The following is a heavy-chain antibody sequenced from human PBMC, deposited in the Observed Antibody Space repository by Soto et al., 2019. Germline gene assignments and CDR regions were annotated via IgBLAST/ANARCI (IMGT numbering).Heavy chain of an antibody. V-gene: IGHV3-48*02. CDR1: GFTFSSCS. Sequence: PGGSLRLSCAASGFTFSSCSMNWVRQAPGKGLEWVSYISSSSSTIYYADSVKGRFTISRDNAKNSLYLQMNSLRDEDTAVYYCARDPFDFWSGDDAFDIWGQGTMVTVSS. CDR2: ISSSSSTI. D-gene: IGHD3-3*01. J-gene: IGHJ3*02. CDR3: ARDPFDFWSGDDAFDI.